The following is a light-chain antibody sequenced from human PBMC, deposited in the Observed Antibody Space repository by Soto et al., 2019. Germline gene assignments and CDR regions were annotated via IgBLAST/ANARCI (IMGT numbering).Light chain of an antibody. CDR1: QSVSIY. CDR2: DAS. CDR3: QQRSNWLIT. Sequence: EVVLTQSPATLSLPPGERATLSCRASQSVSIYLAWYQQKPGQAPRLLIYDASKRATGIPARFSGSGSGTNFTLTISSLEPEDFALYYCQQRSNWLITFGQGTRLE. J-gene: IGKJ5*01. V-gene: IGKV3-11*01.